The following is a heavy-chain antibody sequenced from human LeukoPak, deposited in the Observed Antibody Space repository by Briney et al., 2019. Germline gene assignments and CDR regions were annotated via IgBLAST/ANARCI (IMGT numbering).Heavy chain of an antibody. V-gene: IGHV4-39*02. CDR1: GGSISSSSYY. J-gene: IGHJ4*02. D-gene: IGHD4-17*01. CDR2: IYYSGST. CDR3: ARDYGDYFDY. Sequence: SETLSLTCTVSGGSISSSSYYWGWIRQPPGTGLEWIGSIYYSGSTYYNPSLKSRVTISVDTSKNQFSLKLSSVTAADTAVYYCARDYGDYFDYWGQGTLVTVSS.